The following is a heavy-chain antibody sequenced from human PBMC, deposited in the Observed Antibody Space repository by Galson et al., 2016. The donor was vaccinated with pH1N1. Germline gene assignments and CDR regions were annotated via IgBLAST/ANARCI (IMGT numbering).Heavy chain of an antibody. Sequence: SVKVSCKASGYTFINYGIAWVRQAPGQGPEWMGWISAYGGHTDYAQNFQGRVAMTIDTSTSTANMELRSLRSDDTAVYYCARDRGVFDIWGQGTRVTVSS. CDR2: ISAYGGHT. CDR1: GYTFINYG. D-gene: IGHD3-10*01. V-gene: IGHV1-18*01. CDR3: ARDRGVFDI. J-gene: IGHJ3*02.